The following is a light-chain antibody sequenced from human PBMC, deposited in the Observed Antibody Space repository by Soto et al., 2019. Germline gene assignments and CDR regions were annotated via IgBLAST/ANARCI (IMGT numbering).Light chain of an antibody. CDR3: CSYAGSVV. V-gene: IGLV2-23*01. J-gene: IGLJ2*01. Sequence: QSALTQPASVSGSPGQSITISCTGTSSDVGSYNLVSWYQQHPGKDPKLMIYEGSKRPSGVSNRFSGSKSGNTASLTISGLQSEDEADYYCCSYAGSVVFGGGTKLTGL. CDR1: SSDVGSYNL. CDR2: EGS.